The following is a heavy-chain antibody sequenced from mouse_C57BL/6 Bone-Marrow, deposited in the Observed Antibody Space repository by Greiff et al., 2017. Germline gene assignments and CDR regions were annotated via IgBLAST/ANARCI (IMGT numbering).Heavy chain of an antibody. Sequence: DVQLVESGAELVRPGASVKLSCTASGFNIKDDYMHWVKQRPEQGLEWIGWIDPENGDTEYASKFQGKATITADTSSNTAYLQLSSLTSEDTAVYYCTTYDYDGFAYWGQGTLVTVSA. J-gene: IGHJ3*01. V-gene: IGHV14-4*01. CDR2: IDPENGDT. D-gene: IGHD2-4*01. CDR1: GFNIKDDY. CDR3: TTYDYDGFAY.